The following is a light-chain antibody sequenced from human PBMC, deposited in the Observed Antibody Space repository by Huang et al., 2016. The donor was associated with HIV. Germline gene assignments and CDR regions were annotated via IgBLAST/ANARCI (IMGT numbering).Light chain of an antibody. CDR3: QQYNNWHLT. CDR2: GST. Sequence: IVMTQTPATLPVSPGGRATLSCRASQSVGGNMAWYQQKPGQAPRLIIYGSTPRAAGVPARFSGSGSGTAFTLTIYNLQSEDFAVYYCQQYNNWHLTFGGGTTV. CDR1: QSVGGN. V-gene: IGKV3-15*01. J-gene: IGKJ4*01.